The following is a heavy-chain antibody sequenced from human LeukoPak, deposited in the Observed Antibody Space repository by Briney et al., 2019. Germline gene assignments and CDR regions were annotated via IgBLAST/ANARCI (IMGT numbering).Heavy chain of an antibody. Sequence: PSETLSLTCTVSGGSISSSSYYWGWIRQPPGKGLEWIGSIYYSGSTYYNPSLKSRVTISVDTSKNQFSLKLSSVTAADTAVYYCARELFGLRYFDWLLSDAFDIWGQGTMVTVSS. CDR2: IYYSGST. CDR3: ARELFGLRYFDWLLSDAFDI. V-gene: IGHV4-39*07. D-gene: IGHD3-9*01. CDR1: GGSISSSSYY. J-gene: IGHJ3*02.